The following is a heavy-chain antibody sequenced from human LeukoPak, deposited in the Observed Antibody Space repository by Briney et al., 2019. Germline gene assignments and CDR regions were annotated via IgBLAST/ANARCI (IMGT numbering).Heavy chain of an antibody. CDR3: TRDGSNGYHPLGWFDY. CDR1: GFTFSDYY. J-gene: IGHJ4*02. V-gene: IGHV3-11*01. D-gene: IGHD3-16*01. Sequence: GGSLRLSCAASGFTFSDYYMSWIRQAPGKGLEWVSYISGTDNTIYYADSVKGRFTMSRDNAKNSLYLQMNSLRAEDTAVYYCTRDGSNGYHPLGWFDYWGQGTLVTVSS. CDR2: ISGTDNTI.